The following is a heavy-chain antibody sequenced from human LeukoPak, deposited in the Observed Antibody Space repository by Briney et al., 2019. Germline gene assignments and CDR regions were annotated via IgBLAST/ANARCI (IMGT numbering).Heavy chain of an antibody. D-gene: IGHD3-22*01. CDR2: INHSGST. CDR3: ARGRPNYYDSSGYYYY. J-gene: IGHJ4*02. CDR1: GGSFSGYY. V-gene: IGHV4-34*01. Sequence: SETLSLTCAVYGGSFSGYYWSWIRQPPGKGLEWIGEINHSGSTNYNPSLKSRVTISVDTSKNQFSLKLSSVTAADTAVYYCARGRPNYYDSSGYYYYWGQGTLVTVSS.